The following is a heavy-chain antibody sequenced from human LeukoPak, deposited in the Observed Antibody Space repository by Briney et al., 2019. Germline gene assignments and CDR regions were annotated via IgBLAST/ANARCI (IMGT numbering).Heavy chain of an antibody. CDR3: ARGTDYGDYVDY. CDR2: ISSSGSTI. CDR1: GFTFSDYY. Sequence: GGSLRLSCAASGFTFSDYYMSWIRQAPGKGLEWVSYISSSGSTICYADSVKGRLTISRDNAKNSLHLQMNSLRAEDTAVYYCARGTDYGDYVDYWGQGTLVTVSS. J-gene: IGHJ4*02. D-gene: IGHD4-17*01. V-gene: IGHV3-11*01.